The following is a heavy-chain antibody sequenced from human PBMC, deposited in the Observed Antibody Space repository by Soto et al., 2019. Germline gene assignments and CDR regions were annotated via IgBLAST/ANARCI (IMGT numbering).Heavy chain of an antibody. D-gene: IGHD2-15*01. CDR1: GFTFSSYA. CDR2: ISGSGGST. V-gene: IGHV3-23*01. J-gene: IGHJ3*02. CDR3: QSYCSGGTCYRTNAFDI. Sequence: LRLSCAASGFTFSSYAMSWVRRAPGKGLEWVSAISGSGGSTHYADSVKGRFTISRDNSKNTLYLQMNSLRAEDTAVYYCQSYCSGGTCYRTNAFDIWGQGTMVTVSS.